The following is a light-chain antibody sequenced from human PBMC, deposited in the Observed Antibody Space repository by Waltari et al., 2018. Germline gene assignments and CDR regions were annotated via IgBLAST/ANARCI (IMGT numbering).Light chain of an antibody. CDR3: CSYAGSSTPNWV. V-gene: IGLV2-23*02. CDR2: EVS. J-gene: IGLJ3*02. CDR1: SIDVGSYNL. Sequence: QSALTQPASVSGSPGQSITISCTGISIDVGSYNLVSWYQQHPAKAPKLMIYEVSERPSGVSNRFSGSKSGNTASLTISGLQAEDEADYYCCSYAGSSTPNWVFGGGTKLTVL.